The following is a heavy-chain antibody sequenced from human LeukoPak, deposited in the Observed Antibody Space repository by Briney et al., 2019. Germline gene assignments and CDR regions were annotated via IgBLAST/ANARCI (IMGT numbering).Heavy chain of an antibody. CDR1: GYTFTGYY. J-gene: IGHJ6*03. Sequence: ASVKVSCKASGYTFTGYYMHWVRQAPGQGLEWMGWINPNSGGTNYAQKFQGRVTMTTDTSTSTAYMELRSLRSDDTAVYYCARVNRYYDFWSGTSYYYMDVWGKGTTVTVSS. CDR3: ARVNRYYDFWSGTSYYYMDV. CDR2: INPNSGGT. D-gene: IGHD3-3*01. V-gene: IGHV1-2*02.